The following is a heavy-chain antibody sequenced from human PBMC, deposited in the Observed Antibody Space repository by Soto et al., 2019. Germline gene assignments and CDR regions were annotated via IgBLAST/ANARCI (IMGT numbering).Heavy chain of an antibody. CDR2: ISTNGGST. J-gene: IGHJ4*02. D-gene: IGHD3-22*01. V-gene: IGHV3-64D*06. CDR3: VKGAYYYDSSGYYPFDY. CDR1: GFTFSSYA. Sequence: QPWGSLRLSCSASGFTFSSYAMHWVRQAPGKGLEYVSSISTNGGSTHYADSVKGRFTISRDNSKNTQYLQMSSLRADDTAVYYCVKGAYYYDSSGYYPFDYWGQGTLVTVSS.